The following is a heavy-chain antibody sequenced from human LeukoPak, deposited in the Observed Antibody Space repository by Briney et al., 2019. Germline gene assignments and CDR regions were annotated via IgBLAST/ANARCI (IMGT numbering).Heavy chain of an antibody. Sequence: SETLSLTCAVSGGSINNYKWWSWIRQSPGKGLEWLGEIFYTGSSNYNPSFKSRITMSVDKSNNQFSLILTSVTVADTAVYYCARDGASYYDHWGQGILVTVTS. D-gene: IGHD3-10*01. J-gene: IGHJ5*02. V-gene: IGHV4-4*02. CDR2: IFYTGSS. CDR1: GGSINNYKW. CDR3: ARDGASYYDH.